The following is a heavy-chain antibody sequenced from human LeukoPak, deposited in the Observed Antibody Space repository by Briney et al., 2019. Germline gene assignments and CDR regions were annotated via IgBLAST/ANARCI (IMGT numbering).Heavy chain of an antibody. CDR3: ARDVLLWFGELLSPFNWFDP. CDR2: IYTSGST. D-gene: IGHD3-10*01. V-gene: IGHV4-59*10. J-gene: IGHJ5*02. CDR1: GGSFSGYY. Sequence: SETLSLTCAVYGGSFSGYYWSWIRQPPGKGLEWIGRIYTSGSTNYNPSLKSRVTMSVDTSKNQFSLKLSSVTAADTAVYYCARDVLLWFGELLSPFNWFDPWGQGTLVTVSS.